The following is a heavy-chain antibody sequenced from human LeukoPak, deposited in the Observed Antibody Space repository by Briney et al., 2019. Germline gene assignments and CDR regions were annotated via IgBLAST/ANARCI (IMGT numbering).Heavy chain of an antibody. CDR2: IYYSGST. J-gene: IGHJ4*02. CDR1: GGSLSRYY. D-gene: IGHD1-26*01. CDR3: ASTLYSGSYYLTQLDY. V-gene: IGHV4-59*01. Sequence: PSETLSLTCTISGGSLSRYYWSWIRQPPGKGLEWMGYIYYSGSTNYNPSLKSRVTISVHTSKNQFSLKLSSVTAADTAVYYCASTLYSGSYYLTQLDYWGQGTLVTVSS.